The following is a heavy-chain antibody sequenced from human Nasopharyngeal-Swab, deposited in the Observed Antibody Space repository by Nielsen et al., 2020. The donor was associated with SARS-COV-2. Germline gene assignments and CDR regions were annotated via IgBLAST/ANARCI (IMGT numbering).Heavy chain of an antibody. Sequence: GESLKISCAVSGFTFSTFWMTWVRRAPGKGLEWVANIKEDGSQKYYLDSVKGRFTISRDNAKNSLYLQMNSLRAEDTAIYFCARAVAGATDYWGQGTLVTVSS. V-gene: IGHV3-7*03. J-gene: IGHJ4*02. CDR2: IKEDGSQK. D-gene: IGHD1-26*01. CDR1: GFTFSTFW. CDR3: ARAVAGATDY.